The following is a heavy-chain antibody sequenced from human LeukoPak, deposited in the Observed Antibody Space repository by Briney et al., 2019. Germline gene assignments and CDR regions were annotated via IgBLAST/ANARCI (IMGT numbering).Heavy chain of an antibody. D-gene: IGHD6-13*01. J-gene: IGHJ4*02. Sequence: GASVKVSCKASGYTFTGYYMHWVRQAPGQGLEWMGWINPNSGGTNYAQKFQGRATMTRDTSISTAYMELSRLRSDDTAVYYCARFSAGSGIAADYWGQGTLVTVSS. V-gene: IGHV1-2*02. CDR2: INPNSGGT. CDR1: GYTFTGYY. CDR3: ARFSAGSGIAADY.